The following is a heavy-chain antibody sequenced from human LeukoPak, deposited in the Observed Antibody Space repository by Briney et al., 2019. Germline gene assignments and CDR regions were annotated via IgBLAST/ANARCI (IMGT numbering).Heavy chain of an antibody. CDR2: ISGSSSYI. Sequence: GGSLRLSCAASGFTFISYIMNWVRQAPGKGLEGVCSISGSSSYIYYTDTVKGRFTKSRDNAKDSLHLQMSSLRAEDTAVYYCARDSANVVGAKSIFDYWGQGTLVTVSS. J-gene: IGHJ4*02. CDR1: GFTFISYI. V-gene: IGHV3-21*01. CDR3: ARDSANVVGAKSIFDY. D-gene: IGHD1-26*01.